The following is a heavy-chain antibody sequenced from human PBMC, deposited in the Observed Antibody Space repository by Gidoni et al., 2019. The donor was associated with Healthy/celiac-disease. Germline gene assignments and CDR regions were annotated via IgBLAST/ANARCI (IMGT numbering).Heavy chain of an antibody. Sequence: QVQLVQSGAEVKKPGSSVKVSCKASGGTFSSYAISWVRQAPGQGLEWMGGIIPIFGTANYAQKFQGRVTITADESTSTAYMELSSLRSEDTAVYYCARGPSPLTGVFLEVGYYYGMDVWGQGTTVTVSS. CDR1: GGTFSSYA. CDR2: IIPIFGTA. CDR3: ARGPSPLTGVFLEVGYYYGMDV. D-gene: IGHD7-27*01. V-gene: IGHV1-69*01. J-gene: IGHJ6*02.